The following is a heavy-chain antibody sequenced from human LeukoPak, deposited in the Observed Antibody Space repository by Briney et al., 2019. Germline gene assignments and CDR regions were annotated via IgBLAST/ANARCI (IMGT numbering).Heavy chain of an antibody. CDR3: ARDRWDVVVPAATTPGAFDI. J-gene: IGHJ3*02. CDR2: IYTSGST. Sequence: PSETLSLTCTVSGGSISSYYWSWIRQPAGKGLEWIGRIYTSGSTNYNPSLKSRVTISVDTSKNQFSLKLSSVTAADTAVYYCARDRWDVVVPAATTPGAFDIWGQGTMVTVSS. D-gene: IGHD2-2*01. CDR1: GGSISSYY. V-gene: IGHV4-4*07.